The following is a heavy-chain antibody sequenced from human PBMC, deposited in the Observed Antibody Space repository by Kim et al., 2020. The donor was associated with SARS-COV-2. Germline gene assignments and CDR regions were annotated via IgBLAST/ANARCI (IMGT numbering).Heavy chain of an antibody. CDR2: ISGSGGST. CDR1: GFTFSSFA. D-gene: IGHD5-18*01. J-gene: IGHJ4*02. Sequence: GGSLRLSCAASGFTFSSFAMSWVRQAPGKGLEWVSAISGSGGSTYYADSVKGRFTISRDNSTNTLYLQMNSLRAEDTDVYYCAKDLYSYCYPSVFYYWGQGTLVTVSS. V-gene: IGHV3-23*01. CDR3: AKDLYSYCYPSVFYY.